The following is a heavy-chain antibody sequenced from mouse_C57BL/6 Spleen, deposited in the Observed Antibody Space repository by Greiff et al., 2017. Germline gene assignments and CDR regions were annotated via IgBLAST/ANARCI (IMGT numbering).Heavy chain of an antibody. V-gene: IGHV7-3*01. CDR2: IRNKANGYST. CDR1: GFTFTDYY. D-gene: IGHD4-1*01. Sequence: EVKLVESGGGLVQPGGSLSLSCAASGFTFTDYYMSWVRQPPGKALEWLGFIRNKANGYSTEYSASVKGRFTISRDNSQSMHYLQMKSRRAEDKATYYYERNRTGTRYFDYWGQGTTLTVSS. CDR3: ERNRTGTRYFDY. J-gene: IGHJ2*01.